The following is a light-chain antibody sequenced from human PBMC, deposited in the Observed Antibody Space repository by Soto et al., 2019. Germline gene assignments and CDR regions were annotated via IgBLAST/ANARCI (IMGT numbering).Light chain of an antibody. CDR1: QSVSSY. Sequence: EIVLTQSPATLSLSPVERATLSCMASQSVSSYLAWYQQKPGQAPRLLIYDASNRATGIPARFSGSGSGTDFTLTISSLEPEDFAVYYCQQYGSLSWTFGQGTKVDIK. CDR3: QQYGSLSWT. V-gene: IGKV3-11*01. CDR2: DAS. J-gene: IGKJ1*01.